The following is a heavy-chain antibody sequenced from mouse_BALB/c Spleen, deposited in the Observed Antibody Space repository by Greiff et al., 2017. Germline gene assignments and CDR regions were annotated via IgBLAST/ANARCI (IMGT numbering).Heavy chain of an antibody. V-gene: IGHV1S81*02. D-gene: IGHD1-1*01. J-gene: IGHJ2*01. CDR1: GYTFTSYY. CDR2: INPSNGGT. CDR3: TRSPGYGSSFDY. Sequence: QVHVKQSGAELVKPGASVKLSCKASGYTFTSYYMYWVKQRPGQGLEWIGEINPSNGGTNFNEKFKSKATLTVDKSSSTAYMQLSSLTSEDSAVYYCTRSPGYGSSFDYWGQGTTLTVSS.